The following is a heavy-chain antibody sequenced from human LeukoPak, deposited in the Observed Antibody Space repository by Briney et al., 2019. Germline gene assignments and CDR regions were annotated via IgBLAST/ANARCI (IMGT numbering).Heavy chain of an antibody. D-gene: IGHD2-2*01. Sequence: PGESLKISCKGSGYSFTSYWIGWVRQMPGKGLEWMGIIYPGDSDTRYSPSFQGQVTISADKSISTAYLQWSSLKASDTAMYYCARHCSSTSCITNPTNYYYYYGMDVWGQGTTVTVSS. J-gene: IGHJ6*02. CDR2: IYPGDSDT. CDR3: ARHCSSTSCITNPTNYYYYYGMDV. CDR1: GYSFTSYW. V-gene: IGHV5-51*01.